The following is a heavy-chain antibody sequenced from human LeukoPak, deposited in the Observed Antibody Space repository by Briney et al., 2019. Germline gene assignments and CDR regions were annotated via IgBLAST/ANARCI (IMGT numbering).Heavy chain of an antibody. V-gene: IGHV3-23*01. Sequence: GFLRLFCAASGFTLYSYAMNLVRQASGKGLEWVSAISGSGDSAYYADSVKGRFTISRDNSKNTLFLQINSLRAEDTAVYYCANAQLWSSFDYWGQGTLVTVSS. CDR1: GFTLYSYA. J-gene: IGHJ4*02. D-gene: IGHD5-18*01. CDR2: ISGSGDSA. CDR3: ANAQLWSSFDY.